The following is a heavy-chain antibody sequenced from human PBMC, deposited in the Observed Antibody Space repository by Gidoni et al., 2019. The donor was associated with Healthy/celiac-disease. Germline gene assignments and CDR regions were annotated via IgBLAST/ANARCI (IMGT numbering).Heavy chain of an antibody. V-gene: IGHV3-9*01. CDR2: ISWNSGSI. J-gene: IGHJ4*02. Sequence: EVQLVESGGGLVQPGRSLRRSCAASGFTFDDYAMHWVRQAPGKGLEWVSGISWNSGSIGYADSVKGRFTISRDNAKNSLYLQMNSLRAEDTALYYCAKGVDTAMGYWGQGTLVTVSS. CDR3: AKGVDTAMGY. D-gene: IGHD5-18*01. CDR1: GFTFDDYA.